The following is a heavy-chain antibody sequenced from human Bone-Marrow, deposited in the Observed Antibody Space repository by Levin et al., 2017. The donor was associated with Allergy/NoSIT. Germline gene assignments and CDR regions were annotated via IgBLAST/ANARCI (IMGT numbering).Heavy chain of an antibody. CDR2: INPNSGGT. D-gene: IGHD3-22*01. V-gene: IGHV1-2*02. CDR3: ARENGNSYYYAEIDI. J-gene: IGHJ3*02. Sequence: ASVKVSCKSSGHTFTDYYIHWVRRAPGQGLEWMGRINPNSGGTKYAQKFQGRVTLTRDTSIRTAYMELSSLISDDTAVYYCARENGNSYYYAEIDIWGQGTMVTVSS. CDR1: GHTFTDYY.